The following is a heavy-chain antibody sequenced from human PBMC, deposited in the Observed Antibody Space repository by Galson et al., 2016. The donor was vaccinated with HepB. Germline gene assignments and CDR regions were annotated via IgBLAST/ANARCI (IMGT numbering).Heavy chain of an antibody. D-gene: IGHD6-6*01. Sequence: SLRLSCAASGFTFSSYSMNWVRQAPGKGLEWVSSSSSNGFIYYADSLKGRFTISRDNAKNSLSLQMNSLRAEDTAVYYCARDRPLEYLESLAAYYYYGMDVWGQGTTVTVSS. CDR2: SSSNGFI. J-gene: IGHJ6*02. CDR3: ARDRPLEYLESLAAYYYYGMDV. V-gene: IGHV3-21*01. CDR1: GFTFSSYS.